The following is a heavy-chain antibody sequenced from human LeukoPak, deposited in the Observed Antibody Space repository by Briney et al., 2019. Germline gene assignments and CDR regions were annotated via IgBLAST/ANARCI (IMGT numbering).Heavy chain of an antibody. J-gene: IGHJ6*04. Sequence: GGSLRLSCAASGFSFSSSAMSWVRQAPGKGLGWVSAISGTGGSTYYADSVKGRFTISRDNAKNSLYLQMNSLRAEDTAVYYCAELGITMIGGVWGKGTTVTISS. CDR3: AELGITMIGGV. D-gene: IGHD3-10*02. CDR2: ISGTGGST. CDR1: GFSFSSSA. V-gene: IGHV3-23*01.